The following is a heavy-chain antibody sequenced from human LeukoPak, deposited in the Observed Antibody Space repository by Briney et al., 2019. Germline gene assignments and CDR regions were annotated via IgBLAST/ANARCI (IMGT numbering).Heavy chain of an antibody. V-gene: IGHV4-38-2*02. Sequence: PSETLSLTCTVSNFSITTNYYWVWIRQPPGKRLEWIGSIYHAGATFYNPSLQSRVTISLDTSNNHFSLKLSSVTAADTAVYYCARWEVRLNAFEMWGQGTMVTVSS. CDR2: IYHAGAT. CDR3: ARWEVRLNAFEM. J-gene: IGHJ3*02. CDR1: NFSITTNYY. D-gene: IGHD3-10*01.